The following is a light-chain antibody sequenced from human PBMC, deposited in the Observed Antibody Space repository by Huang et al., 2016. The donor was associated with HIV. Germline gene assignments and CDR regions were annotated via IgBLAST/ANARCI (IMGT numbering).Light chain of an antibody. CDR3: QQSYNIPRT. CDR2: GAS. Sequence: DIQMTQAPPSLSAAVGDRVIITCRASQIINKYLNWYQQMPGRAPKLLISGASSLQSGVSSRFSGSGSGTDFTLTIRDLQPEDTATYHCQQSYNIPRTFGQGTLLEI. V-gene: IGKV1-39*01. J-gene: IGKJ2*01. CDR1: QIINKY.